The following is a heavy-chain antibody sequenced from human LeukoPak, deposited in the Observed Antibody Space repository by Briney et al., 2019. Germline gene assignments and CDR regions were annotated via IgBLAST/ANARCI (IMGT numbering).Heavy chain of an antibody. D-gene: IGHD1-26*01. J-gene: IGHJ4*02. Sequence: GGSPRLSCAASGFTFSSFGMHWVRQAPGKGLEWVAFIRSDGSNKYYADSVKGRLTISRDNSKNTLYLQMNSLRAEDTAAYYCAKDRPGIDYWGQGTLVTVSS. CDR3: AKDRPGIDY. V-gene: IGHV3-30*02. CDR1: GFTFSSFG. CDR2: IRSDGSNK.